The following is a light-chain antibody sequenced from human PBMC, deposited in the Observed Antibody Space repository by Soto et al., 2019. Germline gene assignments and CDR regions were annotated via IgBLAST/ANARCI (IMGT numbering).Light chain of an antibody. CDR2: EVS. CDR3: SSYAGNNNGV. CDR1: SSDVGGYNY. J-gene: IGLJ2*01. Sequence: QSVLTQPPSASGSPGQSVTISCTGTSSDVGGYNYVSWYQQYPGKAPKLMIYEVSKRPSGVPDRLSGSKSGNTASLTVSGLQAEDEADYYCSSYAGNNNGVFGGGTKLTVL. V-gene: IGLV2-8*01.